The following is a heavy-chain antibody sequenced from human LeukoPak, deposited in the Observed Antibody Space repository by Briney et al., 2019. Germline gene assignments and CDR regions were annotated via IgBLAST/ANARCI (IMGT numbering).Heavy chain of an antibody. CDR1: GGSFSGYY. Sequence: SETLSLTCAVYGGSFSGYYWSWIRQPPGKGLEWVGEINHSGSTNYNPSLKSRVTISVDTSKNQFSLKLSSVTAADTAVYYCARNGLWLQPPIDYWGQGTLVTVSS. V-gene: IGHV4-34*01. J-gene: IGHJ4*02. D-gene: IGHD5-18*01. CDR3: ARNGLWLQPPIDY. CDR2: INHSGST.